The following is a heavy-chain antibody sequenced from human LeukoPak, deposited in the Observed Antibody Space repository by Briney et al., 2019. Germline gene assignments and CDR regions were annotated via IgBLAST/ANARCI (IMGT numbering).Heavy chain of an antibody. V-gene: IGHV3-48*01. Sequence: PGGSLRLSCVASGFTFSTFGMNWVRQAPGKGLEWVSYVSSSRTTIYYADSAKGRFTISRDDAKSSLYLQMNSLRAEDTALYYCARMSTGYYDDYWGQGTLVAVSS. D-gene: IGHD3-9*01. CDR3: ARMSTGYYDDY. CDR2: VSSSRTTI. J-gene: IGHJ4*02. CDR1: GFTFSTFG.